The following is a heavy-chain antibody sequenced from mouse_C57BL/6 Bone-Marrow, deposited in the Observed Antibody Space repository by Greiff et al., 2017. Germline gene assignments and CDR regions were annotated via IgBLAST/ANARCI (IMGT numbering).Heavy chain of an antibody. CDR3: ARYQLRRRGYFDY. J-gene: IGHJ2*01. CDR2: INPYNGGT. Sequence: EVQLQQSGPVLVKPGASVKMSCTASGYTITDYYMNWVKQSHGKSLEWIGVINPYNGGTSYNQKFKGKATLPVDKSSSTAYMELNSLTSEDSAVYYCARYQLRRRGYFDYWGQGTTLTVSS. V-gene: IGHV1-19*01. CDR1: GYTITDYY. D-gene: IGHD2-12*01.